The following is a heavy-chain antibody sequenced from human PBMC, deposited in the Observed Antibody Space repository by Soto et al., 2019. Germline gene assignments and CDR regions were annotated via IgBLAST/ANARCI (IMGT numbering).Heavy chain of an antibody. CDR3: AKWPSGYYYYGMDV. D-gene: IGHD3-10*01. CDR2: ISGSGGST. CDR1: GFTFSNYA. V-gene: IGHV3-23*01. J-gene: IGHJ6*02. Sequence: EVQLLESGGGLVQPGGSLRLSCAASGFTFSNYAMSWVRQAPGKGLEWVSAISGSGGSTYYADSVKGRFTISRDNSKNTLYLQMNSLRAEDTAVYYCAKWPSGYYYYGMDVWGHGTTVTVSS.